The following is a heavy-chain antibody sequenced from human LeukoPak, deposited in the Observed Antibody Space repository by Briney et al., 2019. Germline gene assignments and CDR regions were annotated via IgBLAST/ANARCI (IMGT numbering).Heavy chain of an antibody. D-gene: IGHD5-18*01. J-gene: IGHJ4*02. CDR2: IYSGGTT. CDR3: ARVDTVMAYYFDL. V-gene: IGHV3-53*04. Sequence: GGSLRLSCAAPGFTVSTNCMTCVRQAPGKGLEWVSTIYSGGTTYYADSVMGRFTISRHNSRNTLYLQMNSLRAEDTAVYYCARVDTVMAYYFDLWGQGTLVTVSS. CDR1: GFTVSTNC.